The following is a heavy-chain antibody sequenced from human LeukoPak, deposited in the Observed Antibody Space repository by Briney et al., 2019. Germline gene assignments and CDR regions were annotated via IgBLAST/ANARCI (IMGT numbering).Heavy chain of an antibody. CDR1: GFTFSSYA. J-gene: IGHJ2*01. V-gene: IGHV3-23*01. CDR2: ISGSGGST. Sequence: GGSLRLSCAASGFTFSSYAMSWVRQAPGKGLEWVSAISGSGGSTYYADSVKGRFTISRDNSKNTLYLQMNSLRAEDTAVYYCALAVADYWYFDLWGRGTLVTVSS. D-gene: IGHD6-19*01. CDR3: ALAVADYWYFDL.